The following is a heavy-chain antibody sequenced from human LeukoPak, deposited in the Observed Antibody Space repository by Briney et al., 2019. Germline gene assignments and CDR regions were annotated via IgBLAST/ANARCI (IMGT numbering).Heavy chain of an antibody. D-gene: IGHD3-16*01. V-gene: IGHV1-18*01. Sequence: GASVKVSCKSSGYTFTTLGITWWGQALGQGLKWMGWISTDNGDTNYAQKLQGRVTMTTDTSTSTAYMELRSPRSDDTAVYYCARGSGGYAYWGQGTLVTVSS. CDR2: ISTDNGDT. CDR3: ARGSGGYAY. CDR1: GYTFTTLG. J-gene: IGHJ4*02.